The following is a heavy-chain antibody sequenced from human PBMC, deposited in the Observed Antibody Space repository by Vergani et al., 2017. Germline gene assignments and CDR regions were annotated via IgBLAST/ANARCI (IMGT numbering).Heavy chain of an antibody. J-gene: IGHJ4*02. Sequence: QVQLPESGPGLVKPSETLSLTCTVSGGSISSYYWSWFRQPPGKGLEWIGYIYYSGSTNYNPTLKSRVTISVDTSKNQFSLQLSSVTAADTAVYYCARDAYGSGXLDYWGQGTLVTVSS. V-gene: IGHV4-59*01. CDR3: ARDAYGSGXLDY. CDR1: GGSISSYY. D-gene: IGHD3-10*01. CDR2: IYYSGST.